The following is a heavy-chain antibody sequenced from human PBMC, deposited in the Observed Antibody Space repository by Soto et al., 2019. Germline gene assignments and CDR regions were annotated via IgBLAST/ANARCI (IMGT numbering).Heavy chain of an antibody. D-gene: IGHD1-7*01. Sequence: EVQLVESGGDLVQTGGSLRLSCAASGFAVSSNYMTWVRQAPGKGLGWVSVIHSGGDTQYADAVRGRFTISRDNSKNTLYLQMNNLWVEDTAVYYCARSRTGTTYGGMDVWCQGNTVTGSS. V-gene: IGHV3-66*01. CDR3: ARSRTGTTYGGMDV. J-gene: IGHJ6*02. CDR1: GFAVSSNY. CDR2: IHSGGDT.